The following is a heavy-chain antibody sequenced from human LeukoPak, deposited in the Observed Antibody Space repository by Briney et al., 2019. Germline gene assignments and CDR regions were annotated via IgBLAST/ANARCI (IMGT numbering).Heavy chain of an antibody. CDR3: ARVRVIGYYDSSGYYVN. CDR2: ISAYNGNT. D-gene: IGHD3-22*01. J-gene: IGHJ4*02. CDR1: GYTFTSYG. Sequence: ASVKVSCKASGYTFTSYGISWVRQAPGQGLEWMGWISAYNGNTNYAQKLQGRVTMTTDTSTSTAYMELRSLRSDDTAVYYCARVRVIGYYDSSGYYVNWGQGTLVTVSS. V-gene: IGHV1-18*01.